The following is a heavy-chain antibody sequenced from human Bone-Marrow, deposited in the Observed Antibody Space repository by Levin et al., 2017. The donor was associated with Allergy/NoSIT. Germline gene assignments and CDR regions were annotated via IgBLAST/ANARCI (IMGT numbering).Heavy chain of an antibody. CDR1: GGSITTSHYY. J-gene: IGHJ5*02. D-gene: IGHD3-10*01. CDR3: ARGSRLWFGVLLSRCWFDH. Sequence: PSETLSLTCNVSGGSITTSHYYWGWVRQAPGKGLEWIGNVYYSGSTYYNPSLKSRVSMSADTSKNQFSLKLSSVTAADTAVYYCARGSRLWFGVLLSRCWFDHWGQGTPVTVSS. V-gene: IGHV4-39*07. CDR2: VYYSGST.